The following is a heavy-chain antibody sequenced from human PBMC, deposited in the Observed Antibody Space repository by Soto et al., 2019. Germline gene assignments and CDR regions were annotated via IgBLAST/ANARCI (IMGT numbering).Heavy chain of an antibody. V-gene: IGHV1-69*13. CDR2: IIPIFGTA. J-gene: IGHJ6*02. CDR1: GGTFSSYA. CDR3: ATRITIFGVVIRGGSYYYYGMDV. Sequence: GASVKVSCKASGGTFSSYAISWVRQAPGQGLEWMGGIIPIFGTANYAQKFQGRVTITADESTSTAYMELSSLRSEDTAVYYCATRITIFGVVIRGGSYYYYGMDVWGQGTTVTVSS. D-gene: IGHD3-3*01.